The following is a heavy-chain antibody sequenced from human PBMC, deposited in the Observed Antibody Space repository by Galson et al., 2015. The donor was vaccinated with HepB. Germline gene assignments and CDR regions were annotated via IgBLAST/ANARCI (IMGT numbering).Heavy chain of an antibody. J-gene: IGHJ4*02. CDR3: ARDPHYYGSGSYDY. CDR1: GFTFSSYA. D-gene: IGHD3-10*01. Sequence: SLRLSCAASGFTFSSYAMHWVRQAPGKGLEWVAVISYDGSNKYYADSVKGRFTISRDNSKNTLYLQMNSLRAEDTAVYYCARDPHYYGSGSYDYWGQGTLVTVSS. V-gene: IGHV3-30*04. CDR2: ISYDGSNK.